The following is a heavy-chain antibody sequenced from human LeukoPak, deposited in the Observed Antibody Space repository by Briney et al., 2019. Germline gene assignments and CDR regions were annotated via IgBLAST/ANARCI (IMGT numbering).Heavy chain of an antibody. V-gene: IGHV3-30*02. J-gene: IGHJ6*03. CDR2: IRYDGSNK. CDR1: GFTFSNYG. D-gene: IGHD1-26*01. CDR3: AKGSGWEASYFYYYMDV. Sequence: GGSLRLSCAASGFTFSNYGIHWVRQAPGKGLEWVAFIRYDGSNKYYVDSVKGRFTISRDNSKNTLYLQMNSLRAEDTAVYFCAKGSGWEASYFYYYMDVWGKGTTVTISS.